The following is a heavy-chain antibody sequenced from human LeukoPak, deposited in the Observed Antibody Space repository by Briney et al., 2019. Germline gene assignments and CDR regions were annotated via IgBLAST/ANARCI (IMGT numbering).Heavy chain of an antibody. J-gene: IGHJ5*02. V-gene: IGHV1-24*01. CDR1: GYTLTEVS. CDR2: FDPDDGET. D-gene: IGHD3-10*01. CDR3: ATEAAYGNFGELLA. Sequence: GASVKVSCKVSGYTLTEVSIHWVRQAPGKGLEWMAGFDPDDGETIYAQKFQGRVTMTEDTSTDTAYMELSSLRSEDTAMYYCATEAAYGNFGELLAWGQGSLVTVSS.